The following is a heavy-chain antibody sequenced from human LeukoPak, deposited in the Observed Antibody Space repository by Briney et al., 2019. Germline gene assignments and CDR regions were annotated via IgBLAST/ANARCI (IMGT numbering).Heavy chain of an antibody. Sequence: SSETLSLTCTVSGGSISSYYWSWIRQPPGKGLEWIGYIHHSGNTNYNPSLKSRVTISVDTSKNQFSLKLSSVTAADTAVYYCASGGYCSSTSCPGGWGQGTLVTVSS. D-gene: IGHD2-2*01. V-gene: IGHV4-59*01. CDR1: GGSISSYY. CDR2: IHHSGNT. CDR3: ASGGYCSSTSCPGG. J-gene: IGHJ4*02.